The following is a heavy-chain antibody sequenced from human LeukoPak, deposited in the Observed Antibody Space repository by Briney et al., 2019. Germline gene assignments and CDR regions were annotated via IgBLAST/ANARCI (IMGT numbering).Heavy chain of an antibody. CDR3: AKDLRDIVVAFPVIVY. D-gene: IGHD2-15*01. J-gene: IGHJ4*02. CDR1: GFTFSSYA. Sequence: GGSLRLSCAASGFTFSSYAMSWVRQAPGKGLEWVSGISGSGGSTNYADSVKGRFTISRDSSKNTLYLQMNSLRAEDTAVYYCAKDLRDIVVAFPVIVYWGQGTLVTVSS. V-gene: IGHV3-23*01. CDR2: ISGSGGST.